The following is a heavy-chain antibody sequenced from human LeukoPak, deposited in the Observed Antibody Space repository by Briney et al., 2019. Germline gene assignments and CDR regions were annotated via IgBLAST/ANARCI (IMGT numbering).Heavy chain of an antibody. Sequence: GSLRLSCAASGFIFSNYGMNWVRQAPGKGLEWVSVIYSGGSTYYADSVKGRFTISRDNSKNTLYLQMNSLRAEDTAVYYCASYGDYDEFDPWGQGTLVTVSS. CDR1: GFIFSNYG. CDR2: IYSGGST. D-gene: IGHD4-17*01. J-gene: IGHJ5*02. V-gene: IGHV3-53*01. CDR3: ASYGDYDEFDP.